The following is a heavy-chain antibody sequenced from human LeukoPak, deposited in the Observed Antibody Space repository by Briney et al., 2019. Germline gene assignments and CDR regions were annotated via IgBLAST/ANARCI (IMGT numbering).Heavy chain of an antibody. J-gene: IGHJ4*02. Sequence: SETLSLTCAVYGGSFSGYYWSWIRQPPGKGLEWIGEINHSGSTNYNPSLKSRVTISVDTSKNQFSLKPSSVTAADTAVYYCAREVYDYVWGSYRYTRPFDYWGQGTLVTVSS. CDR2: INHSGST. V-gene: IGHV4-34*01. CDR3: AREVYDYVWGSYRYTRPFDY. CDR1: GGSFSGYY. D-gene: IGHD3-16*02.